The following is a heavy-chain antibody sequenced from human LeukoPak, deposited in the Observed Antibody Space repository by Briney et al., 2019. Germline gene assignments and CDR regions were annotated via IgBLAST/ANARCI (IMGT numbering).Heavy chain of an antibody. J-gene: IGHJ4*02. CDR3: AADYYDSSGYLNY. D-gene: IGHD3-22*01. CDR1: GYTFTSYY. Sequence: ASXKVSCKASGYTFTSYYMHWVRQAPGQGLEWMGVINPSGGSTSYAQKFQERVTITRDMSTSTAYMELSSLRSEDTAVYYCAADYYDSSGYLNYWGQGTLVTVSS. CDR2: INPSGGST. V-gene: IGHV1-46*01.